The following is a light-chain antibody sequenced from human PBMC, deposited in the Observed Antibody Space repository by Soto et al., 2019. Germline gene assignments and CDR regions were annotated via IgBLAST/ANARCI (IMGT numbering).Light chain of an antibody. CDR2: END. CDR1: SSNIGNDY. Sequence: QSVLTQPPSVSAAPGQKVTISCSGSSSNIGNDYVAWYLQVPGTAPKLLMYENDKRPSGIPDRFSGSKSGTSATLVITGLQTGDEADYYCATWDSTLTVGVFGGGTKVTVL. CDR3: ATWDSTLTVGV. J-gene: IGLJ3*02. V-gene: IGLV1-51*02.